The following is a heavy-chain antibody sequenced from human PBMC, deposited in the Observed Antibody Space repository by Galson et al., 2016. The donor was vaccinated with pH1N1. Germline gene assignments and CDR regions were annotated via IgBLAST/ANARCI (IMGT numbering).Heavy chain of an antibody. CDR1: GYTFTSYG. CDR2: ISTYNGNT. CDR3: ARMSGSSRYLDY. D-gene: IGHD1-26*01. Sequence: SVKVSCKASGYTFTSYGISWVRQAPGQGLEWMGWISTYNGNTYYAQKLQGRVTMTTDTSTSTAYMELRSLRSGDTALYYCARMSGSSRYLDYWGQGTLVTVSS. V-gene: IGHV1-18*01. J-gene: IGHJ4*02.